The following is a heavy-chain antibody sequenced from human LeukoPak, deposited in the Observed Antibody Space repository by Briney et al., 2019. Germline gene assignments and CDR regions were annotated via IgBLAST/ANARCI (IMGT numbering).Heavy chain of an antibody. CDR3: ARGGSSGWYRGAFDI. CDR1: GYTFTGYY. V-gene: IGHV1-2*02. J-gene: IGHJ3*02. Sequence: ASVKVSCKASGYTFTGYYMHWVRQAPGQGLEWMGWINPNSGGTNYAQKFQGRVTMTRDTSISTAYMELSRLRSDDTAVYYCARGGSSGWYRGAFDIWGQGTMVTVSS. CDR2: INPNSGGT. D-gene: IGHD6-19*01.